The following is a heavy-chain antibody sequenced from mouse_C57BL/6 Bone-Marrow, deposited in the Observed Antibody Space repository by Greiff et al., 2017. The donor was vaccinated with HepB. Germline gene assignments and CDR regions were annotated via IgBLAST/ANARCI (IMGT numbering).Heavy chain of an antibody. CDR2: ILPGSGST. CDR1: GYTFTGYW. D-gene: IGHD1-1*01. CDR3: ARSLYYYGSSYYFDY. J-gene: IGHJ2*01. V-gene: IGHV1-9*01. Sequence: VQLQQSGAELMKPGASVKLSCKATGYTFTGYWIEWVKQRPGHGLEWIGEILPGSGSTNYNEKFKGKATFTADTSSNTAYMQLSSLTTEYSAIYYCARSLYYYGSSYYFDYWGQGTTLTVSS.